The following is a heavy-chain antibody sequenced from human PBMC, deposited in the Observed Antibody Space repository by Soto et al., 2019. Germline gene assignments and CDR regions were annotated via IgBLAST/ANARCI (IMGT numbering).Heavy chain of an antibody. CDR2: ISGSGGST. V-gene: IGHV3-23*01. CDR1: GFTFSSFA. J-gene: IGHJ4*02. CDR3: AKDVRGYGYVGESDD. Sequence: EVQLLESGGGLVQPGGSLRLSCAASGFTFSSFAMSWVRQAPGKGLEWVSGISGSGGSTYYADSVKGRFTISRDNSKNTLYLQMDGLRAEDTAVYYCAKDVRGYGYVGESDDWGQGTLVTVSS. D-gene: IGHD5-18*01.